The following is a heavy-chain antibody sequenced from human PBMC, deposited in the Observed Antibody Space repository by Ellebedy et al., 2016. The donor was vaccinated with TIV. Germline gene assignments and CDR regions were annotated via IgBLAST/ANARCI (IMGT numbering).Heavy chain of an antibody. CDR1: GGSSSNYY. J-gene: IGHJ4*02. CDR2: IYHSGST. D-gene: IGHD3-22*01. Sequence: MPSETLSLTCTVSGGSSSNYYWSWIRTPPGKGLEWIGYIYHSGSTNYNPALKRRVTISVDTSKKQISLKLTSVTAADTSVYYCASSYYFDSSGYPLFDYWGQGALVTVSS. V-gene: IGHV4-59*01. CDR3: ASSYYFDSSGYPLFDY.